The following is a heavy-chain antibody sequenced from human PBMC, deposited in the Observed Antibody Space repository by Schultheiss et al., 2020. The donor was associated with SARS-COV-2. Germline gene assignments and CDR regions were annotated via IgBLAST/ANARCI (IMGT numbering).Heavy chain of an antibody. V-gene: IGHV4-59*01. CDR2: IYYSGST. J-gene: IGHJ2*01. D-gene: IGHD3-22*01. CDR3: ARDSSGYYYPYWYFDL. CDR1: GGSFSGYY. Sequence: SETLSLTCAVYGGSFSGYYWSWIRQPPGKGLEWIGYIYYSGSTNYNPSLKSRVTISVDTSKNQFSLKLSSVTAADTAVYYCARDSSGYYYPYWYFDLWGRGTLVTVSS.